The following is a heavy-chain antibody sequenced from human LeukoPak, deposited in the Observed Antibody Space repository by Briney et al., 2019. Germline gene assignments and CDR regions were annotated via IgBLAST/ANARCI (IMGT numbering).Heavy chain of an antibody. CDR1: GYTFTGYY. CDR3: ARDRGLQSFDWLYSLDL. D-gene: IGHD3-9*01. CDR2: INPNSGGT. Sequence: GASVKVSCKASGYTFTGYYMHWVRQAPGQGLEWMGWINPNSGGTNYAQKFQGRVTLTRDTSISTAYMELSRLRFDDTAVYYCARDRGLQSFDWLYSLDLWGQGTMVSVSP. J-gene: IGHJ3*01. V-gene: IGHV1-2*02.